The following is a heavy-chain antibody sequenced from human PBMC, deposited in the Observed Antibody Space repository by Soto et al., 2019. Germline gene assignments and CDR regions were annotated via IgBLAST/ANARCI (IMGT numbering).Heavy chain of an antibody. CDR3: AKGVADRGIDS. J-gene: IGHJ4*02. Sequence: EVQLLESGGALVQPGGSLRLSCAASGFTFRNHAMTWVRQAPGQGLEYVSSITATGSATFYAASVRGRFAISRDNAKSTLFLQMSSLRAEDTALYCCAKGVADRGIDSWGQGTLVTVSS. CDR1: GFTFRNHA. V-gene: IGHV3-23*01. CDR2: ITATGSAT.